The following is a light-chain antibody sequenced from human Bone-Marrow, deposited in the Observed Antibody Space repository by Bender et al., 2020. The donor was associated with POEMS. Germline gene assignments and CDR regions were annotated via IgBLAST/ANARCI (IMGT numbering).Light chain of an antibody. J-gene: IGLJ3*02. V-gene: IGLV1-44*01. CDR3: SSYSGNSSSWV. CDR1: SSNIGAHA. Sequence: QSVLTQPPSASGTPGQRVTISCSGGSSNIGAHAVNWYQHLPGTAPKLLIYSSHRRPSEVPDRFSGSRSGTSASLAISGLQAEDEADYYCSSYSGNSSSWVFGGGTKVTVL. CDR2: SSH.